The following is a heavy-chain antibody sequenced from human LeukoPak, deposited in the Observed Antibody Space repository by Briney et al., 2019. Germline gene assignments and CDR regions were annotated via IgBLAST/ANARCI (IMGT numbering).Heavy chain of an antibody. D-gene: IGHD6-19*01. CDR1: GYTFTVYY. CDR2: INPNSGGT. Sequence: ASVKVSCKASGYTFTVYYMHWVRQAPGQGLEWMGWINPNSGGTNYAQKFQGRVTMTRDTSISTAYMELSRLRSDDTAVYYCARDVSSGRPLFNYYFDYWGQGTLVTVSS. CDR3: ARDVSSGRPLFNYYFDY. V-gene: IGHV1-2*02. J-gene: IGHJ4*02.